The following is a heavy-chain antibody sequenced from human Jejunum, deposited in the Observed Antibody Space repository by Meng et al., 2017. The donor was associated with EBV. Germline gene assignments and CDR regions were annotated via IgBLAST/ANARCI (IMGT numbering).Heavy chain of an antibody. CDR3: ASDISTATFGY. Sequence: QGQSVQSGCGLKKPGASVKVSCKASGYTFSRDAMNWVRQAPGQGLEWMGWINTRTGNPAYAQGFTGRFVFSLDTSVSTAYLQISSLKAEDTAVYYYASDISTATFGYWGQGTLVTVSS. CDR1: GYTFSRDA. V-gene: IGHV7-4-1*02. D-gene: IGHD2-21*02. J-gene: IGHJ4*02. CDR2: INTRTGNP.